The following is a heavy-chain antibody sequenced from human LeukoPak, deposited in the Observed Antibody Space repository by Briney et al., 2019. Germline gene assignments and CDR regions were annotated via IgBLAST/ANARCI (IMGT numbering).Heavy chain of an antibody. D-gene: IGHD2-15*01. CDR2: ISGTTGNT. J-gene: IGHJ4*02. CDR1: GFTVSNYA. CDR3: AKVFSSGGSCYPD. Sequence: GGSLRLSCAASGFTVSNYAMSWVRQAPGKGLEWVSTISGTTGNTYYADSVKGRFTISRDNSKSTMYLQMNSLRAEDTAVYYCAKVFSSGGSCYPDWGQGTLVTVSS. V-gene: IGHV3-23*01.